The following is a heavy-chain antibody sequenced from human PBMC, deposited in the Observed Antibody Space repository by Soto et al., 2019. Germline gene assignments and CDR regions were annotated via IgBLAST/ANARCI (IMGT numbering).Heavy chain of an antibody. V-gene: IGHV3-30-3*01. CDR2: ISYDGSNK. Sequence: QVQLVESGGGVVQPGRSLRLSCAASGFTFSSYAMHWVRQAPGKGLEWVAVISYDGSNKYYADSVKGRFTISRDNSKNTLYLQGNSLRAEDTAVYYCARGGAAAQRGGDYWGQGTLVTVSS. D-gene: IGHD6-13*01. CDR1: GFTFSSYA. CDR3: ARGGAAAQRGGDY. J-gene: IGHJ4*02.